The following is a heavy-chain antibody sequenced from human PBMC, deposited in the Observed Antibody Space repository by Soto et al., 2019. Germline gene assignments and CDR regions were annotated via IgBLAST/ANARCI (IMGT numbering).Heavy chain of an antibody. V-gene: IGHV6-1*01. CDR2: TYYRSKWYN. D-gene: IGHD6-13*01. CDR1: WDSFSINSAA. CDR3: ARGGRKQLITTPISYKIDY. J-gene: IGHJ4*02. Sequence: SQTLSLTFAISWDSFSINSAAWNWIRPSPSRGLELLGRTYYRSKWYNDYAVSVKSRITINPDTSKNQFSLQLNYVTAADTAVYYCARGGRKQLITTPISYKIDYWGQGTLVTVSS.